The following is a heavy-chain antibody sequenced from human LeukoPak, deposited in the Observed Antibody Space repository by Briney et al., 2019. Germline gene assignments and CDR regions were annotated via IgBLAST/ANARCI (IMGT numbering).Heavy chain of an antibody. V-gene: IGHV4-38-2*01. CDR3: ARYRNPSVTTADYFDY. CDR2: IYRSVNT. CDR1: GDSISSGYY. Sequence: SETLSLTCAVSGDSISSGYYWGWIRHPPGRGLEWIATIYRSVNTYYNPSLKSRATISADMSKNQISLQLNSVTAADTAVYFCARYRNPSVTTADYFDYWGQGALVTVSS. D-gene: IGHD4-17*01. J-gene: IGHJ4*02.